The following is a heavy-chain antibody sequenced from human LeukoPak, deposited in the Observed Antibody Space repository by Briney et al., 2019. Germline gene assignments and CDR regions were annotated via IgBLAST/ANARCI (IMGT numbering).Heavy chain of an antibody. J-gene: IGHJ4*02. CDR2: IRYDGSNK. D-gene: IGHD4-17*01. V-gene: IGHV3-30*02. CDR1: GFTFSSYG. Sequence: PGGSLRLSCAASGFTFSSYGMHWVRQAPGKGLEWVAFIRYDGSNKYYADSVKGRFTISRDNSKNTLYLQMNSLRAEDTAVYYCAKGGYDYGDLPIDYWGQGTLVTVSS. CDR3: AKGGYDYGDLPIDY.